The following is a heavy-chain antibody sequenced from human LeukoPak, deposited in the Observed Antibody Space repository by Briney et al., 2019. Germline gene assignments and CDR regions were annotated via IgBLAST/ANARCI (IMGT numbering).Heavy chain of an antibody. CDR3: ARARTIFGVVIPEDDAFDI. CDR2: IYTSGST. D-gene: IGHD3-3*01. J-gene: IGHJ3*02. Sequence: NPSETLSLTCTVSGGSISSYYWSWIRQPAGKGLEWIGRIYTSGSTNYNPPLKSRVTMSVDTSKNQFSLKLSSVTAADTAVYYCARARTIFGVVIPEDDAFDIWGQGTMVTVSS. V-gene: IGHV4-4*07. CDR1: GGSISSYY.